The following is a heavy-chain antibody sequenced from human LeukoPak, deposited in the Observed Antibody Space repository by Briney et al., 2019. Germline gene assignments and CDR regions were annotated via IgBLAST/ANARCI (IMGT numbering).Heavy chain of an antibody. J-gene: IGHJ4*02. CDR2: INSDGSRI. CDR3: ARALGSYSDY. V-gene: IGHV3-74*01. CDR1: GFTFSTSW. Sequence: PGRSLRLSCAGSGFTFSTSWMHWVRQAPGKGLVWVSRINSDGSRINYADSVKGRLTISRDNAKNTLYLQMNSLRADDTAVYYCARALGSYSDYWGQGTLVTVSS. D-gene: IGHD1-26*01.